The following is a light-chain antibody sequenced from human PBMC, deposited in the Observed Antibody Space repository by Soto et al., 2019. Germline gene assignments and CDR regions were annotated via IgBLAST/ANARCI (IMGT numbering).Light chain of an antibody. V-gene: IGKV3-20*01. CDR3: QQYGRSPST. CDR2: GAS. Sequence: EIVLTPSPGTLSLSPGERATLSSRASQSVSSSYLAWYQQKPGQAPRLLIYGASSRATGIPDRFSGSGSGTDFTLTISRLEPEDFAVYYCQQYGRSPSTFGGGTKVDIK. CDR1: QSVSSSY. J-gene: IGKJ4*01.